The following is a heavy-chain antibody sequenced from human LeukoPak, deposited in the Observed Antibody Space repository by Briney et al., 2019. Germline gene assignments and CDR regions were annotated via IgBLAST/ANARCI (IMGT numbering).Heavy chain of an antibody. V-gene: IGHV1-2*04. J-gene: IGHJ4*02. Sequence: ASVKVSCKASGYTFTGYYMHWVRQAPGQGLEWMGWINPNSGGTNYAQKFQGWVTMTRDTSISTAYMELSRLRSDDTAVYYCARPLITTIGSIDLYSFDSWGQGTLVTVSS. D-gene: IGHD3-10*02. CDR3: ARPLITTIGSIDLYSFDS. CDR2: INPNSGGT. CDR1: GYTFTGYY.